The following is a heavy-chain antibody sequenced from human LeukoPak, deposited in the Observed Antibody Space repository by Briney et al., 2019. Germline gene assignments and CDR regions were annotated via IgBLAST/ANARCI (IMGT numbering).Heavy chain of an antibody. CDR2: INPSGGST. CDR3: ARLAVGVGAKTGFDY. D-gene: IGHD1-26*01. CDR1: GYRFSSYH. Sequence: ASVKVSCKASGYRFSSYHIHWVRQAPGQGLDWMGIINPSGGSTTYAQKFQGRVTMTRDTSTSTVYMELSSLRSEDTAVYYCARLAVGVGAKTGFDYWGQGTLVTVSS. V-gene: IGHV1-46*01. J-gene: IGHJ4*02.